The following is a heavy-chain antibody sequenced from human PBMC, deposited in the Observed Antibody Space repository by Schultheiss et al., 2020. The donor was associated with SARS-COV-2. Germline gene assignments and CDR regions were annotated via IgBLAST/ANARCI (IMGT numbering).Heavy chain of an antibody. D-gene: IGHD2-21*01. CDR3: ARDGRAYCGGGTCNVY. CDR1: GYPLTAYY. J-gene: IGHJ4*02. V-gene: IGHV1-2*02. Sequence: ASVKVSCKTSGYPLTAYYMHWVRQAPGQGLEWMGWINPKSGGTNYAQKFQGRVTMTTDTSTNTAHMELWSLTSDDTAVYYCARDGRAYCGGGTCNVYWGQGTLVTVSS. CDR2: INPKSGGT.